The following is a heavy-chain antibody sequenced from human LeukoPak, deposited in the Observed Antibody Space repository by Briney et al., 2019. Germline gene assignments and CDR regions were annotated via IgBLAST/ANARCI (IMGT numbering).Heavy chain of an antibody. D-gene: IGHD6-13*01. V-gene: IGHV4-59*01. CDR1: GGSISSFY. CDR2: IYYSGST. J-gene: IGHJ4*02. CDR3: ARVTGTGIDY. Sequence: SETLSLTCTVSGGSISSFYWSWIRQPPGKGLEWIGYIYYSGSTNYNPSLKSRVTISVDTSKNQFSLKLSSVTAADTAVYYCARVTGTGIDYWGQGTLVTVSS.